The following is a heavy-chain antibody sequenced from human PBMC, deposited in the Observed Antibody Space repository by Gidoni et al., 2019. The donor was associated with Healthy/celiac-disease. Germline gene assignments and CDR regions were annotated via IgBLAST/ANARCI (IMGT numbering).Heavy chain of an antibody. CDR3: ARDGYYYDSSGYYVPSYYFDY. Sequence: QVQLVESGGGVVQPGRSRRLSCASSGFTFSSYGMHWVRQAPGKGLEWVAVIWYDGSNKYYADSVKGRFTISRDNSKNTLYLQMNSLRAEDTAVYYCARDGYYYDSSGYYVPSYYFDYWGQGTLVTVSS. CDR1: GFTFSSYG. V-gene: IGHV3-33*01. CDR2: IWYDGSNK. D-gene: IGHD3-22*01. J-gene: IGHJ4*02.